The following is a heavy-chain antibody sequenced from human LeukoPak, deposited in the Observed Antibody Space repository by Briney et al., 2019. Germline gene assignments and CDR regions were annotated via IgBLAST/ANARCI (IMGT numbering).Heavy chain of an antibody. CDR2: IYYSGST. V-gene: IGHV4-30-4*01. Sequence: SETLSLTCTVSGGSISSGDYYWSWIRQPPGKGLEWIAYIYYSGSTYYNPSLKSRVTISVDTSKNQFSLKLSSVTAADTAVYYCARVPPYYGDYDGGHAFDIWGQGTMVSVSS. J-gene: IGHJ3*02. D-gene: IGHD4-17*01. CDR3: ARVPPYYGDYDGGHAFDI. CDR1: GGSISSGDYY.